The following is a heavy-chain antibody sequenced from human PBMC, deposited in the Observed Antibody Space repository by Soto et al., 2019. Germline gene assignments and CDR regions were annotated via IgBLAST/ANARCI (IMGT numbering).Heavy chain of an antibody. V-gene: IGHV4-31*03. CDR2: IYYSGST. CDR3: ARALIGRWGGYQSPFDP. J-gene: IGHJ5*02. CDR1: GGSISSGGYY. Sequence: PSETLSLTCTVSGGSISSGGYYWSWIRQHPGKGLEWIGYIYYSGSTYYNPSLKSRVTISVDTSKNQFSLGLSSVTAADTAVYYCARALIGRWGGYQSPFDPWGQGTLVTVSS. D-gene: IGHD3-3*01.